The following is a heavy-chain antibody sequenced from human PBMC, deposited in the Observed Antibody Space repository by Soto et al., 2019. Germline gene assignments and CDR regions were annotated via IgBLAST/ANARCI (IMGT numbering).Heavy chain of an antibody. CDR1: GGTFSNYA. D-gene: IGHD5-12*01. V-gene: IGHV1-69*13. CDR3: ARPVEMATISRSYLFY. J-gene: IGHJ4*02. Sequence: ASVTVSCKASGGTFSNYAINWVRQAPGQGLEWMGGIIPIFGTANYAQKFQGRVTITADESTSTAYLDLSSLRSEDTAVYYCARPVEMATISRSYLFYWGQGTLVTVSS. CDR2: IIPIFGTA.